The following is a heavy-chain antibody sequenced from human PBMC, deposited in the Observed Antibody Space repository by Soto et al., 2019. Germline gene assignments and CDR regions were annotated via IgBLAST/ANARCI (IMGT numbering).Heavy chain of an antibody. CDR2: IYSGGST. D-gene: IGHD6-13*01. CDR1: GFTGSNNY. J-gene: IGHJ4*02. CDR3: VTYSSLDY. V-gene: IGHV3-53*02. Sequence: EVQLVETGGGLIQPGGSLRLSCAASGFTGSNNYISWVRQAPGKGLEWVSHIYSGGSTYYAASVKGRYTSSRDNSKNTRYLQMNGLRAEVIVVYYWVTYSSLDYCGQRTLVT.